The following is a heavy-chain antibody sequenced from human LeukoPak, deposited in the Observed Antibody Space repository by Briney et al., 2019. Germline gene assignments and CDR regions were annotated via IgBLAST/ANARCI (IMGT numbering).Heavy chain of an antibody. CDR2: IKSKTDGGTT. CDR3: TAGLGKSDFDY. CDR1: GFTFSDAW. V-gene: IGHV3-15*01. Sequence: PGGSLRLSCVASGFTFSDAWMSWVRQAPGKGLEWVARIKSKTDGGTTDYAAPVKGRFTISTDDSKNTLYLQMNSLKTEDTAVYYCTAGLGKSDFDYWGQGTLVTVSS. D-gene: IGHD7-27*01. J-gene: IGHJ4*02.